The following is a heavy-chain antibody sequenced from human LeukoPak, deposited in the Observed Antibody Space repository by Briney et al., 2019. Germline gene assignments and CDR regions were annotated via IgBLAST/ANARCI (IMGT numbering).Heavy chain of an antibody. V-gene: IGHV3-64*01. CDR1: GFTFSSYA. D-gene: IGHD6-13*01. CDR3: ARGGIAAAGDFDY. Sequence: GGSLRLSCAASGFTFSSYAMHWVRQAPGKGLEYVSAISSNGGSTYYANSVKGRFTISRDNSKNTLYLQMGSLRAEDMAVYYCARGGIAAAGDFDYWGQGTLVTVSS. J-gene: IGHJ4*02. CDR2: ISSNGGST.